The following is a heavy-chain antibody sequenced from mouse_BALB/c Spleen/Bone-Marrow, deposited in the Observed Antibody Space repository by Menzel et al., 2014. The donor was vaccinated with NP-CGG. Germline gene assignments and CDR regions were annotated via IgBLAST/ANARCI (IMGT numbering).Heavy chain of an antibody. J-gene: IGHJ4*01. V-gene: IGHV2-5*01. CDR3: ANGDAMDY. CDR2: IWRGGST. D-gene: IGHD3-3*01. Sequence: LQESGPGLVQPSQSLSITCTVSGFSLTSYGLHWVRQSPGKGLEWLGVIWRGGSTDYNAAFMSRLSITKENSKSQVIVKRNSLQADDTAIYYCANGDAMDYWGQGTSVTVSS. CDR1: GFSLTSYG.